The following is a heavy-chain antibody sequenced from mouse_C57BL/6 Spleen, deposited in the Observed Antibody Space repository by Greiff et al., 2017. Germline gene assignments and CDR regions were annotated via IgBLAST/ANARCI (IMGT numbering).Heavy chain of an antibody. CDR1: GYTFTDYY. J-gene: IGHJ3*01. CDR2: INPNNGGT. V-gene: IGHV1-26*01. D-gene: IGHD2-3*01. Sequence: EVQLQQSGPELVQPGASVKISCKASGYTFTDYYMNWVKQSHGKSLEWIGDINPNNGGTSYNQKFKGKATLTVDKSSSTAYMELRSLTSEDSAVYYCARRWGLLLAWFAYWGQGTLVTVSA. CDR3: ARRWGLLLAWFAY.